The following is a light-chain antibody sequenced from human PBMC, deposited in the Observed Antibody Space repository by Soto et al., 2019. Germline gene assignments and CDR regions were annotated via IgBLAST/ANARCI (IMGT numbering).Light chain of an antibody. CDR3: QQYYSYPRT. CDR1: QSISGS. CDR2: GAS. V-gene: IGKV1-39*01. Sequence: DIKLTRSPSYLAASLSGGVTIICRASQSISGSLNWYQQKPGKAPKLLIYGASTLQSGVPSRFSGSGSGTDYTLTSSSLQPEDFATYYCQQYYSYPRTFGQGTKVDIK. J-gene: IGKJ1*01.